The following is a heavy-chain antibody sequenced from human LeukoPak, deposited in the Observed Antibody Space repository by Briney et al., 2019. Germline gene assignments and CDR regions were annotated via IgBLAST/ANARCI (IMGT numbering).Heavy chain of an antibody. V-gene: IGHV4-30-2*01. J-gene: IGHJ4*02. CDR3: ARGGDYGDYVFDY. D-gene: IGHD4-17*01. CDR1: GDSISSGGYS. Sequence: SQTLSLTCAVSGDSISSGGYSWSWIRQPPGKGLEWIGYIYHSGSTYYNPSLKSRVTISVDRSKNQFSLKLSSVTAADTAVYYCARGGDYGDYVFDYWGQGTLVTVSS. CDR2: IYHSGST.